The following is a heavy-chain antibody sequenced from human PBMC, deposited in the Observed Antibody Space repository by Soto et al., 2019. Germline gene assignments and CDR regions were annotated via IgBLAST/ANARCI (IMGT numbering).Heavy chain of an antibody. Sequence: QVQLVESGGGVVQPGRSLRLSCAASGFTFSSYGMHWVRQAPGKGLEWVAVISYDGSNKYYADSVKGRFTISRDNSKNTLYLQMNSLRAEDTAVYYCAKECGGDCYSSMDVWGQGTTVTVSS. CDR2: ISYDGSNK. J-gene: IGHJ6*02. D-gene: IGHD2-21*02. CDR1: GFTFSSYG. V-gene: IGHV3-30*18. CDR3: AKECGGDCYSSMDV.